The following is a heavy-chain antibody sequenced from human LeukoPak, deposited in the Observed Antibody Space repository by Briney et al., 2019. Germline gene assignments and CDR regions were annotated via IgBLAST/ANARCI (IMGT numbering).Heavy chain of an antibody. CDR1: GYTFTSYD. D-gene: IGHD2-15*01. CDR3: ARVNVILSDAFDI. Sequence: ASVKVSCKPSGYTFTSYDINWVRQATGQGLEWMGWMNPNSGNTGYAQKFQGRVTITRNTSISTAYMELSSLRFEDTAVYYCARVNVILSDAFDIWGQGTMVTVSS. V-gene: IGHV1-8*03. CDR2: MNPNSGNT. J-gene: IGHJ3*02.